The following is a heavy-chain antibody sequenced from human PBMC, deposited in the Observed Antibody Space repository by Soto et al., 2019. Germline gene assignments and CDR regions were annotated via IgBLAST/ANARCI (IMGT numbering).Heavy chain of an antibody. D-gene: IGHD1-1*01. CDR1: GYTFTDYY. Sequence: QVQLVQSGAEVKKPGASVKVSCKTSGYTFTDYYVHWVRQAPGHGLEWMGWINPDNGGTNDAQKFQDWDTLTRDTSITTTYMALSRLKSDDTAVYYCASGRKTTATVGGDFDPWGQGTLVSVAS. CDR2: INPDNGGT. V-gene: IGHV1-2*04. CDR3: ASGRKTTATVGGDFDP. J-gene: IGHJ5*02.